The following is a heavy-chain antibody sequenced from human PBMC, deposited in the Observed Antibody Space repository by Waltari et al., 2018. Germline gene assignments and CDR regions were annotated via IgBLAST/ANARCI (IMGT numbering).Heavy chain of an antibody. Sequence: EVQLVESGGGLVQPGRSLRLSCAASGFTFADYAMHWVRQAPGKGLEWVSGISWNSGSIGYADSVKGRFTIPRDNAKNSLYLQMNSLRAEDTALYYCAKNGDYGAFDIWGQGTMVTVSS. CDR3: AKNGDYGAFDI. J-gene: IGHJ3*02. CDR2: ISWNSGSI. CDR1: GFTFADYA. D-gene: IGHD4-17*01. V-gene: IGHV3-9*01.